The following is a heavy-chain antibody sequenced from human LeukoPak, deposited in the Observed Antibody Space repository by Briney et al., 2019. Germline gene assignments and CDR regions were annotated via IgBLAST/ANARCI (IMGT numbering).Heavy chain of an antibody. J-gene: IGHJ4*02. V-gene: IGHV3-33*08. Sequence: HPGGSLRLSCAASGFTFSSYAMSWVRQAPGKGLEWVAVIWYDGSNKYYADSVKGRFTISRDNSKNTLYLQMNSLRAEDTAVYYCAREGGHDYGDYHYFDYWGQGTLVTVSS. D-gene: IGHD4-17*01. CDR2: IWYDGSNK. CDR1: GFTFSSYA. CDR3: AREGGHDYGDYHYFDY.